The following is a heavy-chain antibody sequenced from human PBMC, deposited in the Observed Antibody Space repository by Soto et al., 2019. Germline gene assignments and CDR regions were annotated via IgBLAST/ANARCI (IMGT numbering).Heavy chain of an antibody. J-gene: IGHJ4*02. Sequence: GGSLRLSCAASGFTFSSYWMSWVRQAPGKGLEWVANIKQDGSEKYYVDSVKGRFTISRDNAKNSLYLQMNSLRAEDTAVYYCASSGSYYYFDYWGQGTLVTVSS. V-gene: IGHV3-7*01. CDR2: IKQDGSEK. D-gene: IGHD1-26*01. CDR1: GFTFSSYW. CDR3: ASSGSYYYFDY.